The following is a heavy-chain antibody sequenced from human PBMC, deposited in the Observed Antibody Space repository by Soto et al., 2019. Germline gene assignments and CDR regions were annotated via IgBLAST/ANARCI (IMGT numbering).Heavy chain of an antibody. CDR3: AKDPYYDFWSGYYKGSGVYFDY. CDR2: ISYDGSNK. Sequence: GGSLRLSCAASGFTFSSYGMHWVRQAPGKGLEWVAVISYDGSNKYYADSVKGRFTISRDNSKNTLYLQMNSLRAEDTAVYYCAKDPYYDFWSGYYKGSGVYFDYWGQGTLVTVSS. D-gene: IGHD3-3*01. J-gene: IGHJ4*02. V-gene: IGHV3-30*18. CDR1: GFTFSSYG.